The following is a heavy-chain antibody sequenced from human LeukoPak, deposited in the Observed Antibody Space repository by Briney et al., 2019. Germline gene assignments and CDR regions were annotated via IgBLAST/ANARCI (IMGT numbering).Heavy chain of an antibody. Sequence: SETLSLTCAVYGGSFSGYYWSWIRQPPGKGLEWIGEINHSGSTNYNPSLKSRVTISVDTSKNQFSLKLSSVTAADTAVYYCARHRMPLWFGEDWFDPWGQGTLVTVSS. CDR2: INHSGST. J-gene: IGHJ5*02. CDR1: GGSFSGYY. CDR3: ARHRMPLWFGEDWFDP. V-gene: IGHV4-34*01. D-gene: IGHD3-10*01.